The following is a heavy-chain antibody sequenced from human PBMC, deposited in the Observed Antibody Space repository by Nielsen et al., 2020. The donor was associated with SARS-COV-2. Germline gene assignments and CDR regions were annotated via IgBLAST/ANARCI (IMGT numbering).Heavy chain of an antibody. CDR1: GFTFSSYS. V-gene: IGHV3-21*01. CDR3: AVDDKRYCSSTSCYAPIDY. Sequence: GESLKISCAASGFTFSSYSMNWVRQAPGKGLEWVSSISSSSSYIYYADSVKGRFTISRDNAKNSLYLQMNSLRAEDTAVYYCAVDDKRYCSSTSCYAPIDYWGQGTLVTVSS. CDR2: ISSSSSYI. D-gene: IGHD2-2*01. J-gene: IGHJ4*02.